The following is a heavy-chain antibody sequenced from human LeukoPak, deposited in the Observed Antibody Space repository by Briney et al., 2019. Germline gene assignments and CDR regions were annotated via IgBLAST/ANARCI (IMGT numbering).Heavy chain of an antibody. D-gene: IGHD3-22*01. V-gene: IGHV4-34*01. CDR2: INHNGST. CDR3: ARHRYYYDSRGYLRVFDY. CDR1: GGSFSGYY. J-gene: IGHJ4*02. Sequence: PSETLSLTCAVYGGSFSGYYWSWIRQPPGKGLEWIGEINHNGSTNYNPSLKSRVTISVNTSKNQYSLKLSSVTAADTAVYYCARHRYYYDSRGYLRVFDYWGQGTMVTVSS.